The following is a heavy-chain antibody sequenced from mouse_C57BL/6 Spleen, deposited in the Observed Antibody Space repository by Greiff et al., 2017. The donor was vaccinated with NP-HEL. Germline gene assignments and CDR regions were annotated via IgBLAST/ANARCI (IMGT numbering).Heavy chain of an antibody. CDR3: ARCPPYYSKGDYAMDY. Sequence: EVKLVESGGGLVQPGGSLKLSCAASGFTFSDYGMAWVRQAPRKGPEWVAFISNLAYSIYYADTVTGRFTISRANAKNTRYLEMSSLRSEDTAMYYCARCPPYYSKGDYAMDYWGQGTSVTVSS. V-gene: IGHV5-15*01. CDR2: ISNLAYSI. J-gene: IGHJ4*01. CDR1: GFTFSDYG. D-gene: IGHD2-5*01.